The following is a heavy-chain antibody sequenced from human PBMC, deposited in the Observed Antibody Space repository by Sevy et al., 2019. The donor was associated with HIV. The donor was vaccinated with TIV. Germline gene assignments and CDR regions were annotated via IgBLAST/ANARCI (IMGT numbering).Heavy chain of an antibody. CDR2: IWYDGSNK. Sequence: GGSLRLSCAASGFTFSSYGMRWVRQAPGKGLEWVAVIWYDGSNKYYADSVKGRFTISRDNSKNTLYLQMNSLRAEDTAVYYCARLKEDYYYYYGMDVWGQWTTVTVSS. CDR3: ARLKEDYYYYYGMDV. J-gene: IGHJ6*02. V-gene: IGHV3-33*01. CDR1: GFTFSSYG.